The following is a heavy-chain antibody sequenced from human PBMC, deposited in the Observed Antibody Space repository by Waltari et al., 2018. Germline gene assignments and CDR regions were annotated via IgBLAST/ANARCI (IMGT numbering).Heavy chain of an antibody. D-gene: IGHD3-3*02. CDR1: GYTLSNYY. V-gene: IGHV1-69-2*01. Sequence: EVRLLQSGAEVKKPGTTLKISCRLSGYTLSNYYIHWIQQAPGKGLQWMGLVDPWDVQTITSAAPQCRIPRTADSSTEPVYFELTSLTSDDSAVYYCATALGDSISASRPFEIWGQGTVITVSS. J-gene: IGHJ3*02. CDR3: ATALGDSISASRPFEI. CDR2: VDPWDVQT.